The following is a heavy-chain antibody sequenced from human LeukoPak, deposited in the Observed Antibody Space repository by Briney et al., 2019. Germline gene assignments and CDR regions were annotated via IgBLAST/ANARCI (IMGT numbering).Heavy chain of an antibody. V-gene: IGHV1-18*04. J-gene: IGHJ6*03. Sequence: ASVKVSCKASGYAFTDYYSHWVRQAPGQGLEWMGWISAYNGNTNYAQKLQGRVTMTTDTSTSTAYMELRSLRSDDTAVYYCARDRGGSYYYYMDVWGKGTTVTISS. CDR2: ISAYNGNT. D-gene: IGHD1-26*01. CDR1: GYAFTDYY. CDR3: ARDRGGSYYYYMDV.